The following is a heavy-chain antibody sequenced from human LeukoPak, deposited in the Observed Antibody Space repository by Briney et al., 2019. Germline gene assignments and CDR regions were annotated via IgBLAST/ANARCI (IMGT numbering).Heavy chain of an antibody. Sequence: PSETLSLTCTVSGGSITVYYWSWIRQPPGKGLEWIGYIYNIGSTNYNPSLKSRVTISVDRSQNQVSLKLSSVTAADTAVYYCARLISGVAGTYFDYWGQGTLVTASS. CDR2: IYNIGST. V-gene: IGHV4-59*01. CDR3: ARLISGVAGTYFDY. CDR1: GGSITVYY. D-gene: IGHD6-19*01. J-gene: IGHJ4*02.